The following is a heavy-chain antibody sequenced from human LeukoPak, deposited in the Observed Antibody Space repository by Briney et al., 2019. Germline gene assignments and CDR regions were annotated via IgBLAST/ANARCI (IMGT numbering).Heavy chain of an antibody. Sequence: GGSLRLSCEASGFTFDNYAMSWVRQAPGKGLEWVSAISNSGVSTHYADSVKGRFTISRDSSKNTLFLHMNTLRADDMAVYYCAKDLYPHGRAEYFQHWGQGTLVTVSS. V-gene: IGHV3-23*01. J-gene: IGHJ1*01. D-gene: IGHD2-2*02. CDR2: ISNSGVST. CDR3: AKDLYPHGRAEYFQH. CDR1: GFTFDNYA.